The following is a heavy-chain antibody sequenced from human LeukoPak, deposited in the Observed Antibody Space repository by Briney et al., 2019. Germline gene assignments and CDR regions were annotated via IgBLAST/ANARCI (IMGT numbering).Heavy chain of an antibody. D-gene: IGHD6-13*01. CDR3: AKGARVLGIAPLHPFDY. J-gene: IGHJ4*02. Sequence: GGSLRLSCAASGFTFSSYAMNWVRQAPGKGLEWVSSISGGAGGAAYADSVKGRFTMSRDNSKNTLYLQMNSLRAEDTAVYYCAKGARVLGIAPLHPFDYWGQGTLVTVSS. V-gene: IGHV3-23*01. CDR1: GFTFSSYA. CDR2: ISGGAGGA.